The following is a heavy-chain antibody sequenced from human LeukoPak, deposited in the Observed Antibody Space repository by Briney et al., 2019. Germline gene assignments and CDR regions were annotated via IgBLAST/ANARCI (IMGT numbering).Heavy chain of an antibody. J-gene: IGHJ4*02. D-gene: IGHD3-22*01. Sequence: GGPLRLSCAASGFTFSSYSMTWVRQAPGKGLDWVSSISSSSSYIYYADSVKGRFTISRDNAKNSLYLQMNSLRAEDTAVYYCARDRGYYDSSGYTPIDYWGQGTLVTVSS. CDR2: ISSSSSYI. CDR3: ARDRGYYDSSGYTPIDY. CDR1: GFTFSSYS. V-gene: IGHV3-21*01.